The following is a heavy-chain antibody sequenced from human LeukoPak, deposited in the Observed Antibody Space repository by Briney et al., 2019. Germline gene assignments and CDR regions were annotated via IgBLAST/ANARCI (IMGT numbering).Heavy chain of an antibody. CDR1: GYTFTSYG. CDR3: ARGRYSSGESDAFDI. V-gene: IGHV1-18*01. CDR2: ISAYNGNT. D-gene: IGHD6-25*01. Sequence: VASVKVSCKASGYTFTSYGISWVRQAPGQGLEWMGWISAYNGNTNYAQKLQGRVTMTTDTSTSTAYMELRSLRSDDTAVYYCARGRYSSGESDAFDIWGQGTMVTVSS. J-gene: IGHJ3*02.